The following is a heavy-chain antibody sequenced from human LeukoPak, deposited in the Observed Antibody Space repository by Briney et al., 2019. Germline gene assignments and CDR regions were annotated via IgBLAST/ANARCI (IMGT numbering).Heavy chain of an antibody. Sequence: PGGSLRLSCAASGFTFSNYNMNWVRQAPGKGLEWVSSISSSNNYIYYADSVKGRFTISRDNAKNSLYLQMNSLRAEDTAVYYCARGKYSSGWFDYWGQGTLVTVSS. D-gene: IGHD6-19*01. J-gene: IGHJ4*02. CDR3: ARGKYSSGWFDY. CDR2: ISSSNNYI. V-gene: IGHV3-21*01. CDR1: GFTFSNYN.